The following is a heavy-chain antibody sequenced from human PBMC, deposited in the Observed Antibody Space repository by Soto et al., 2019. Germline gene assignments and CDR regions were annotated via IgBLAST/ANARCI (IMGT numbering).Heavy chain of an antibody. CDR2: ISYDASNK. CDR1: GFTFSSYA. J-gene: IGHJ4*02. Sequence: PGGSLSLSCAASGFTFSSYAMHWVRQAPGKGLEWVAVISYDASNKYYADSVKGRFTISRDNSKNTLYLQMNSLRAEDTAVYDCARGYSSSSAAFDYWGQGTLVTVSS. CDR3: ARGYSSSSAAFDY. V-gene: IGHV3-30-3*01. D-gene: IGHD6-13*01.